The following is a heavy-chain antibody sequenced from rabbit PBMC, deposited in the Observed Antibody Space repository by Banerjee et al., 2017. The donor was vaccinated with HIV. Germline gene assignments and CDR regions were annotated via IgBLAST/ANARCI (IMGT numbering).Heavy chain of an antibody. Sequence: QEQLVESGGGLVQPEGSLTLTCKASGFSFGDRDVMCWVRQAPGKGLEWIACINAATAKPVYAAWAKVRFTISRTSTTTVTLRSTSLAAADTDTYVCARDLVGFIGWNFYLWGPGTLVTVS. CDR3: ARDLVGFIGWNFYL. CDR2: INAATAKP. CDR1: GFSFGDRDV. V-gene: IGHV1S45*01. D-gene: IGHD5-1*01. J-gene: IGHJ4*01.